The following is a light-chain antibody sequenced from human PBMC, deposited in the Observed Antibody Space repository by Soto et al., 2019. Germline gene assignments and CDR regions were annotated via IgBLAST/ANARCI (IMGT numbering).Light chain of an antibody. Sequence: DIQMTQSPSTLSASVGDRVNITCRASQSISSWLAWYQQKPGKAPKLLIYDASSLESGVQSRFSGSGSGTEFTLTISSLQPDDFATYYCQQYNSYLFTFGPGTKVDIK. CDR1: QSISSW. CDR2: DAS. V-gene: IGKV1-5*01. CDR3: QQYNSYLFT. J-gene: IGKJ3*01.